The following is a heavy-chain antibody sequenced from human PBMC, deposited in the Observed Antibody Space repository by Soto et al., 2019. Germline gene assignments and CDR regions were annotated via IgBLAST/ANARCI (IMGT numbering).Heavy chain of an antibody. V-gene: IGHV3-23*01. Sequence: GGSLRLSCAASGFTFSSYAMSWVRQAPGKGLEWVSAISGSGCSTYYADSVKGRFTISRDNSKNTVYLQMNSLRAEDTAVYCCAKDTLERGYPDAFDIFAQGTMVTVSS. D-gene: IGHD3-10*01. J-gene: IGHJ3*02. CDR3: AKDTLERGYPDAFDI. CDR1: GFTFSSYA. CDR2: ISGSGCST.